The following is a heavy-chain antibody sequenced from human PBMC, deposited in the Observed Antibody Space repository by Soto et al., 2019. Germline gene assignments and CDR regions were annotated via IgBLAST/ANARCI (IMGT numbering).Heavy chain of an antibody. CDR1: GGSFSGYY. D-gene: IGHD5-18*01. J-gene: IGHJ4*02. V-gene: IGHV4-34*01. CDR2: INHSGST. CDR3: ARGGGYSYGPIDY. Sequence: QVQLQQWGAGLLKPSETLSLTCAVYGGSFSGYYWSWIRQPPGKGLEWFGEINHSGSTNYSPSLRSRVTIRLVTSKNQFSLTLCSVTAAATAVYYCARGGGYSYGPIDYWGQGTLVTVAS.